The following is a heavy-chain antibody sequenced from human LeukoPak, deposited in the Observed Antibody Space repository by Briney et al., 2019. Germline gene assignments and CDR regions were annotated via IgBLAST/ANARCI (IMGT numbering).Heavy chain of an antibody. CDR3: ARGHDSSGYWGDYYYGMDV. CDR2: VNPNSGGT. J-gene: IGHJ6*02. CDR1: GYTLNGYY. Sequence: ASVKVSCKASGYTLNGYYMHWVRQAPGQGLEWMGWVNPNSGGTNYAQKFQGRVTMTRDTSIKTAYMELSRLRSDDTAVCYCARGHDSSGYWGDYYYGMDVWGQGTTVTVSS. D-gene: IGHD3-22*01. V-gene: IGHV1-2*02.